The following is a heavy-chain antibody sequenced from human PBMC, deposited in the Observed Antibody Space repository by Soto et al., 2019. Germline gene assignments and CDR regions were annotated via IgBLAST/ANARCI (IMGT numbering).Heavy chain of an antibody. J-gene: IGHJ6*02. V-gene: IGHV1-2*02. Sequence: ASVKVSCKASGYTFTDYFMYWVRQAPGQGLEWMGWINPKSGGTYYAQKFQDRVTMARDTSINTAYMELSRLRSDDTAMYYCAKAQFGSSTWYYYGMDVWGQGTTVTVSS. D-gene: IGHD6-13*01. CDR3: AKAQFGSSTWYYYGMDV. CDR2: INPKSGGT. CDR1: GYTFTDYF.